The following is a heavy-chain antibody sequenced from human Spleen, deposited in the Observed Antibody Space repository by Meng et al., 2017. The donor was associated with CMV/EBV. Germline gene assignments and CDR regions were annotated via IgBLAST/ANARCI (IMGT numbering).Heavy chain of an antibody. J-gene: IGHJ4*02. CDR2: MNPNSGNT. CDR3: ARGGNVVVPAANPGFDY. V-gene: IGHV1-8*03. CDR1: YTFNGYY. D-gene: IGHD2-2*01. Sequence: YTFNGYYIHWVRQAPGQGLEWMGWMNPNSGNTGYAQKFQGRVTITRNTSISTAYMELSSLRSEDTAVYYCARGGNVVVPAANPGFDYWGQGTLVTVSS.